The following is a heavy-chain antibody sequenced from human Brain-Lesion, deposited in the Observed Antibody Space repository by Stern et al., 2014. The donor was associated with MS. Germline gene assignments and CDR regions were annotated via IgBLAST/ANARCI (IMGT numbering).Heavy chain of an antibody. J-gene: IGHJ2*01. CDR2: IGPAGDT. CDR3: ARSLGSSSWYKGWYFDL. V-gene: IGHV3-13*01. D-gene: IGHD6-13*01. CDR1: GFTFTTYG. Sequence: VQLVESGGGLVQPGGSLRLSCAASGFTFTTYGVHWVRQHTGNGLEWVSSIGPAGDTYYPGSVKGRFTISRDNAKNSLYLQMNSLRAGDTAVYYCARSLGSSSWYKGWYFDLWGRGTLVTVSS.